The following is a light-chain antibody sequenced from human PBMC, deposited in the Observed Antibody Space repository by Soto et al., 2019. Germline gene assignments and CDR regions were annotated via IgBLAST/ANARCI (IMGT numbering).Light chain of an antibody. CDR2: EVN. CDR1: SSDIGYYDY. Sequence: QSALTQPASVSGSPGQSITISCTGTSSDIGYYDYVSWYQHHSGKAPKLIIYEVNSRPSGVSNRFSGSKSVNTASLTISGVQAEDEADYFCSSHSSSSAYYVFGTGTKVTVL. CDR3: SSHSSSSAYYV. V-gene: IGLV2-14*01. J-gene: IGLJ1*01.